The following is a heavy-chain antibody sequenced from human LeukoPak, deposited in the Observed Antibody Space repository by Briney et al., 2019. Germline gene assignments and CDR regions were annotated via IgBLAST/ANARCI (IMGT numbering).Heavy chain of an antibody. CDR3: AVSGVRAYYFDY. CDR1: GGTFSSYA. J-gene: IGHJ4*02. CDR2: IIPILGIA. D-gene: IGHD3-10*01. Sequence: GASVKVSCKASGGTFSSYAISWVRQAPGQGLEWMGRIIPILGIANYAQKFQGRVTITADKSTSTAYMELSSLRSEDTAVYYCAVSGVRAYYFDYWGQGTLVTVSS. V-gene: IGHV1-69*04.